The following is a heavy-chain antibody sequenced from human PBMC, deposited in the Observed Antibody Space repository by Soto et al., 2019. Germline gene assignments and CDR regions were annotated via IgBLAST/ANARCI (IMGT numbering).Heavy chain of an antibody. J-gene: IGHJ4*02. CDR3: AREEGRGYSYGLYDY. Sequence: QVQLQQWGAGLLKPSETLSLTCAVYGGSFSGYYWSWIRQPPGKGLEWIGEINHSGSTNYNPSLKGRVTTSGDTSKNQFALRLSSVTAADTAVYYCAREEGRGYSYGLYDYWGQGTLVTVSS. D-gene: IGHD5-18*01. CDR1: GGSFSGYY. CDR2: INHSGST. V-gene: IGHV4-34*01.